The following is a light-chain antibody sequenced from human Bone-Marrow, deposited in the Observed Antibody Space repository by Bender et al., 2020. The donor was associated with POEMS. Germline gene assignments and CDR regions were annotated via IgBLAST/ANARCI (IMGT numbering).Light chain of an antibody. CDR2: EVS. CDR3: CSYARSSTLV. J-gene: IGLJ3*02. CDR1: SSDIGTYNL. V-gene: IGLV2-23*02. Sequence: QSALTQPASVSGSPGQSITISCTGTSSDIGTYNLVSWFQQHPGKAPKLIIYEVSKRPSGVSHRFSGSKSGNTASLTISGLQADDEADYYCCSYARSSTLVFGGGTKLTVL.